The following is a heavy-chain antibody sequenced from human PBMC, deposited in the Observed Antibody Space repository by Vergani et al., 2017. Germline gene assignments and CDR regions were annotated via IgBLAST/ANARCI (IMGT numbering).Heavy chain of an antibody. Sequence: QVQLVESGGGVVQPGRSLRLSCAASGFTFSSYGMHWVRQAPGKGLEWVAVISYDGSNKYYADSVKGRFTISRDNSQHTLYLQMNSLRAEDTAVYYCAKDWNYVYYYYYGMDVWGQGTTVTVSS. D-gene: IGHD1-7*01. CDR3: AKDWNYVYYYYYGMDV. V-gene: IGHV3-30*18. J-gene: IGHJ6*02. CDR2: ISYDGSNK. CDR1: GFTFSSYG.